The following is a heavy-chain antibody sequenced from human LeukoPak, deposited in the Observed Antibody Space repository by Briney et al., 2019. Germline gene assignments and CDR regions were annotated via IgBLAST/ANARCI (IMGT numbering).Heavy chain of an antibody. Sequence: PGGSLRLSCAASGLTFSNYWMHWVRQAPGKGPVWVSRIKSDGSSTRFADSVQGRFTISRDNGKNTLYLQMNSLRAEDTAVYYCARGGDSSNWYPGYFDYWGQGALVTVSS. CDR3: ARGGDSSNWYPGYFDY. J-gene: IGHJ4*02. CDR2: IKSDGSST. V-gene: IGHV3-74*01. D-gene: IGHD6-13*01. CDR1: GLTFSNYW.